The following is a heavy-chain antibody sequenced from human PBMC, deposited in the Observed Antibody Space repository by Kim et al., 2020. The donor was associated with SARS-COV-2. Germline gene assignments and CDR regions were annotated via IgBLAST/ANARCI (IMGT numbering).Heavy chain of an antibody. V-gene: IGHV4-39*01. J-gene: IGHJ4*02. CDR2: INYSGST. D-gene: IGHD3-22*01. Sequence: SETLSLTCTVSGGSISSSSYYWGWIRQPPGKGLVWIVSINYSGSTYYNPSLTSRVTISVNTSKNQFALKLSSVTAAATAVYYCASHYYYYDSSDTLEYWGQGTLVTVSS. CDR1: GGSISSSSYY. CDR3: ASHYYYYDSSDTLEY.